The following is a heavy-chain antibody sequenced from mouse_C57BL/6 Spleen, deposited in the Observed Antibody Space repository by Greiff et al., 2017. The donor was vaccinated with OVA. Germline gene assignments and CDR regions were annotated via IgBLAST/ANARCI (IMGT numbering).Heavy chain of an antibody. CDR3: ARRDRMDY. J-gene: IGHJ4*01. CDR2: IDPSDSYT. D-gene: IGHD3-3*01. Sequence: QVQLKQPGAELVKPGASVKLSCKASGYTFTSYWLQWVKQRPGQGLEWIGEIDPSDSYTNYNQKFKGKATLTVDTSSSTAYMQLSSLTSEDSAVYYCARRDRMDYWGQGTSVTVSS. V-gene: IGHV1-50*01. CDR1: GYTFTSYW.